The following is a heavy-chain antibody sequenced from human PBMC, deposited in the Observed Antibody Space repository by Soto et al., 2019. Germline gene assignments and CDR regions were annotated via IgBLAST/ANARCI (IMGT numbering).Heavy chain of an antibody. CDR1: GGTFSSYA. J-gene: IGHJ4*02. CDR2: LIPIFGTA. CDR3: ARVEGGSGSYWGEYYFDY. D-gene: IGHD1-26*01. Sequence: QVQLVQSGAEVKKPGSSVKVSCKASGGTFSSYAISWVGQAHGQGLEWMGGLIPIFGTANYAQKFQGRVTITADESTSTAYMELSSLGSEDTAVYYCARVEGGSGSYWGEYYFDYWGQGTLVTVSS. V-gene: IGHV1-69*12.